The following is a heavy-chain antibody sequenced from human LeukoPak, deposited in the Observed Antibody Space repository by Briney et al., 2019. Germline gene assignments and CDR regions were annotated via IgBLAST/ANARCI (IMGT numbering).Heavy chain of an antibody. D-gene: IGHD6-19*01. CDR2: ITASGSIT. CDR3: AKGTGSLYFYYYMDV. CDR1: GFSYITYA. Sequence: GGSLRLSCAASGFSYITYAMSWVRRAPGKGLEWVAAITASGSITYHADSVKGRFTVSRDNPKKTMYLQMDSLRVADTAVYYCAKGTGSLYFYYYMDVWGKGTTVSVS. V-gene: IGHV3-23*01. J-gene: IGHJ6*03.